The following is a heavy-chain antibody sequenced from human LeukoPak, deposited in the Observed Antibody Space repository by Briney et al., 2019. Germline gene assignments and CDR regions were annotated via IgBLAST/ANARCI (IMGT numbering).Heavy chain of an antibody. CDR3: ALEMATTLGS. Sequence: SETLSLTCTVSGGSISSGDYYWRWLRQPPGKGLEWIGYIYYSGSTYYNPSLKSRVTISVDTSKNQFSLKLSSVTAADTAVYYCALEMATTLGSWGQGTLVTVSS. J-gene: IGHJ4*02. CDR1: GGSISSGDYY. D-gene: IGHD5-24*01. CDR2: IYYSGST. V-gene: IGHV4-30-4*08.